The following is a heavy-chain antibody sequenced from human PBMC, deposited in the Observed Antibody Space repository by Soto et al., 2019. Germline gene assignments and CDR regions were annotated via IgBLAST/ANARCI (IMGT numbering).Heavy chain of an antibody. CDR2: MNPGSGDT. J-gene: IGHJ5*02. V-gene: IGHV1-8*01. CDR3: ARMETFGSLNWFDP. CDR1: GYSFTNND. D-gene: IGHD3-16*01. Sequence: ASVKVSCKASGYSFTNNDVSWVRKATGQGLEWMGWMNPGSGDTAYAQKFQDRVTMTRDISIATAYLELSSLRSADTAIYYCARMETFGSLNWFDPWGQGTLVTVSS.